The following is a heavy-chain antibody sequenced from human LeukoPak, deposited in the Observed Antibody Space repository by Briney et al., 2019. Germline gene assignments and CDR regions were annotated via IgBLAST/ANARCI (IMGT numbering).Heavy chain of an antibody. Sequence: ASVKVSCKASGYTLTRFHMHWVRQAPGQGLEWMGIINPTGGSTNYAQRFQGRVTMTRDTSTSTVYMALSSLRSEDTAVYYCARDSQEWSSGDAFDIWGQGTMVTVSS. V-gene: IGHV1-46*01. CDR3: ARDSQEWSSGDAFDI. CDR2: INPTGGST. J-gene: IGHJ3*02. CDR1: GYTLTRFH. D-gene: IGHD3-22*01.